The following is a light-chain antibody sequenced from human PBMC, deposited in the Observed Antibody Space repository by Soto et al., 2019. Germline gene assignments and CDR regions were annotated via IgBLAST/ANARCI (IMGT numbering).Light chain of an antibody. CDR3: QQYGSSPFT. J-gene: IGKJ3*01. CDR2: GTS. Sequence: GLSQSPGTVSLTPGERATLSCSASQSVNINYFAWYQQKSGQAPRLLIYGTSNRASGIPDRFSGSGSGTDFTLSISGLEPEDFAVYYCQQYGSSPFTFGPGTKVDIK. CDR1: QSVNINY. V-gene: IGKV3-20*01.